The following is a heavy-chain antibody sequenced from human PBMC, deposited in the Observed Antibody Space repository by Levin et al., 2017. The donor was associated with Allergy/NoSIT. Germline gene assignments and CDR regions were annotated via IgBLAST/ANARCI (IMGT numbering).Heavy chain of an antibody. CDR2: IFHSGST. D-gene: IGHD3-10*01. V-gene: IGHV4-30-2*05. Sequence: GKGLEWIGYIFHSGSTHYTPSLKRRLTMSVDTSKNQVSLKLSSVTAADTAVYYCARGGFGDFDPWGQGTLVTVSS. J-gene: IGHJ5*02. CDR3: ARGGFGDFDP.